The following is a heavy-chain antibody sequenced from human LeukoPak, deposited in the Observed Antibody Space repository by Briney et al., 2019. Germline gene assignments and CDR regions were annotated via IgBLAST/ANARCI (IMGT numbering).Heavy chain of an antibody. CDR2: IWYGGSHK. CDR1: GFTFSSYG. D-gene: IGHD3-10*01. CDR3: AKDSHYGSGSYFYYYGMDV. V-gene: IGHV3-33*06. J-gene: IGHJ6*02. Sequence: GGSLRLSCAASGFTFSSYGMHWVRQAPGKGLEWVAVIWYGGSHKDYADSVKGRFTISRDNSKNTLYLQMNSLRAEDTAVYYCAKDSHYGSGSYFYYYGMDVWGQGTTVTVSS.